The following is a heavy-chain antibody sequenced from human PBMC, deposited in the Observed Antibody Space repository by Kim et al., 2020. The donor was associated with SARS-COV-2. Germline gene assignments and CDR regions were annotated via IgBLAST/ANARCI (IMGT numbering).Heavy chain of an antibody. D-gene: IGHD2-2*01. CDR3: AALVVPAAWFDP. J-gene: IGHJ5*02. Sequence: SETLSLTCTVSGGSISSYYWSWIRQPPGKGLEWIGYIYYSGSTNYNPSLKSRVTISVDTSKNQFSLKLSSVTAADTAVYYCAALVVPAAWFDPWGQGTLVTVSS. V-gene: IGHV4-59*08. CDR2: IYYSGST. CDR1: GGSISSYY.